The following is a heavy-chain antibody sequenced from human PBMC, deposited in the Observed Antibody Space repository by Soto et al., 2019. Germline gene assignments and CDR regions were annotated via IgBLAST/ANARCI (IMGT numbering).Heavy chain of an antibody. CDR3: ARVGLYDFWSGDYPDGPYYYCDGMDV. Sequence: SVKGSCKASGGSFSSYAISWVRRAPGQGLEWMGGIIPIFGTANYAQKFQGRVTITADESTSTAYMELSSLRSEDTAVYYCARVGLYDFWSGDYPDGPYYYCDGMDVWGQGTTVTVSS. J-gene: IGHJ6*02. D-gene: IGHD3-3*01. CDR2: IIPIFGTA. CDR1: GGSFSSYA. V-gene: IGHV1-69*01.